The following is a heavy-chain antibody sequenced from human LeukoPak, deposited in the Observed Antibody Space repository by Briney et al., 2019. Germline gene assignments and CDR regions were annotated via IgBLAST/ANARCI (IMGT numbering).Heavy chain of an antibody. J-gene: IGHJ3*02. D-gene: IGHD1-26*01. V-gene: IGHV4-34*01. Sequence: SETLSLTCAVYGGSFSGYYWSWIRQPPGKGLEWIGEINHSGSTNYNPSLKSRVTISVDTSKNQFSLKLSSVTAADTAVYYCARPGEGATTPNDAFDIWGQGTMVTVSS. CDR3: ARPGEGATTPNDAFDI. CDR1: GGSFSGYY. CDR2: INHSGST.